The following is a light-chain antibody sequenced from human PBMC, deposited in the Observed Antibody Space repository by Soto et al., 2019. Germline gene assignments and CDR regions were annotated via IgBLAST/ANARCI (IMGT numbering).Light chain of an antibody. CDR3: SSYTSSSTGVL. CDR2: EVS. Sequence: QSALTQPASVSGSPGQSITISCTGTSRDVGGYNYVSWYQRHPGKAPKLMIYEVSNRPSGVSNRFSGSKSGNTASLTISGLQAEDEADYYCSSYTSSSTGVLFGGGTKLTVL. J-gene: IGLJ2*01. CDR1: SRDVGGYNY. V-gene: IGLV2-14*01.